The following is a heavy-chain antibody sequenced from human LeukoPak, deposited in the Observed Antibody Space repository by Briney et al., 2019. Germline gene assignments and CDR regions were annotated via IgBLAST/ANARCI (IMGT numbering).Heavy chain of an antibody. D-gene: IGHD5-18*01. Sequence: SETLSLTCTVHGGSFSDYYWGWIRQPPGKGLEWIGEIHPSGSTNYSPSLKSRVTISLDASKNQFSLKLSSVAAADTAVYFCARVGYSYVINDWSRTGLGAYPTKYYYHMDVWDKGTTVTVSS. CDR2: IHPSGST. CDR1: GGSFSDYY. V-gene: IGHV4-34*01. J-gene: IGHJ6*03. CDR3: ARVGYSYVINDWSRTGLGAYPTKYYYHMDV.